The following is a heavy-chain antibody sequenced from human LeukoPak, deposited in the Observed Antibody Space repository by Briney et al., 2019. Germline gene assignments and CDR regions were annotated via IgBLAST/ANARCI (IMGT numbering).Heavy chain of an antibody. CDR3: ARAVVPAAGYFYYYYMDV. V-gene: IGHV4-61*08. Sequence: SQTLSLTCTVSGGSISSGGYCWSWIRQPPGKGLEWIGYIYYSGSTNYNPSLKSRVTISVDTSKNQFSLKLSSVTAADTAVYYCARAVVPAAGYFYYYYMDVWGKGTTVTVSS. CDR1: GGSISSGGYC. CDR2: IYYSGST. J-gene: IGHJ6*03. D-gene: IGHD2-2*01.